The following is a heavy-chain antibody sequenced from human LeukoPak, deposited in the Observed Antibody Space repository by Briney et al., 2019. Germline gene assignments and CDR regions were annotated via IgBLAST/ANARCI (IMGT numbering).Heavy chain of an antibody. CDR1: GGSISSSSYY. Sequence: SETLSLTCTVSGGSISSSSYYWGWIRQPPGKGLEWIGSIFYSGSTYYNPSLKSRVTVSLDTSKNQFSLKLSSVTAADTAVYYCARLGHYYDSSGPPNDYWGQGTLVTVSS. J-gene: IGHJ4*02. D-gene: IGHD3-22*01. CDR2: IFYSGST. V-gene: IGHV4-39*07. CDR3: ARLGHYYDSSGPPNDY.